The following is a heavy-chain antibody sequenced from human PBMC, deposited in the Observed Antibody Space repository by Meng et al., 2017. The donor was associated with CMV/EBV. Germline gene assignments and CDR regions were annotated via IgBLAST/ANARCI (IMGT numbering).Heavy chain of an antibody. CDR2: IYYSGST. J-gene: IGHJ6*02. Sequence: SETLSLTCTVSGGSISSSSYYWGWIRQPPGKGLEWLGSIYYSGSTYYNPSLKSRVTISVDTSKNQFTLKQSSVTAADTAVYYWARDQGRGYSYGRDYYGMDVWGQGTTVTVSS. CDR3: ARDQGRGYSYGRDYYGMDV. V-gene: IGHV4-39*06. CDR1: GGSISSSSYY. D-gene: IGHD5-18*01.